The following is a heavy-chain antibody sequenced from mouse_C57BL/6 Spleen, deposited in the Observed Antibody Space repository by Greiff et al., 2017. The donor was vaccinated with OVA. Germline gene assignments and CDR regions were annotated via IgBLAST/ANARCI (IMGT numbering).Heavy chain of an antibody. V-gene: IGHV14-4*01. CDR2: IDPENGDT. Sequence: EVQLQQSGAELVRPGASVKLSCTASGFNIKDDYMHWVKQRPEQGLEWIGWIDPENGDTENASKFQGKATITAPTSSNTAYLQLSSLTSEDTAVYYCTRGLLRYWGQGTLVTVSA. CDR1: GFNIKDDY. CDR3: TRGLLRY. J-gene: IGHJ3*01. D-gene: IGHD2-3*01.